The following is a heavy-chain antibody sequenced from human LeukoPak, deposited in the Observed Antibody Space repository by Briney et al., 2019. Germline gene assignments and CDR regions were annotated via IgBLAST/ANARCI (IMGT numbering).Heavy chain of an antibody. CDR1: GFTFDDYA. D-gene: IGHD5-18*01. CDR3: AKDIGPPDTAMPHVYYYYGMDV. CDR2: ISWNSGSI. V-gene: IGHV3-9*01. J-gene: IGHJ6*02. Sequence: GRSLRLSCAASGFTFDDYAMHWVRQAPGKGLEWVSGISWNSGSIGYADSVKGRFTISSDNAKNSLYLQMNSLRAEDTALYYCAKDIGPPDTAMPHVYYYYGMDVWGQGTTVTVSS.